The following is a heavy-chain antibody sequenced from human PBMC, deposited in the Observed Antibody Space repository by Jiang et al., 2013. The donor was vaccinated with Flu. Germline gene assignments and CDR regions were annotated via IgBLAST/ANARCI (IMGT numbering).Heavy chain of an antibody. CDR2: IYYSGRT. CDR3: ASHPIVVVPAALTGDAFDI. Sequence: SGSGLVKPSETLSLTCTVSGGSVSSGGYYWSWIRQPPGKRLEWIGYIYYSGRTDYNPSLKSRVTISVDTSKNQFSLKLSSVTAADTAVYYCASHPIVVVPAALTGDAFDIWGQGTMVTVSS. J-gene: IGHJ3*02. D-gene: IGHD2-2*01. CDR1: GGSVSSGGYY. V-gene: IGHV4-61*08.